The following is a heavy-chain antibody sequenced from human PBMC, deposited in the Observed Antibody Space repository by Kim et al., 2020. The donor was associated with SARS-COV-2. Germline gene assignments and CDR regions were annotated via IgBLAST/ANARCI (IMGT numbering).Heavy chain of an antibody. J-gene: IGHJ4*02. V-gene: IGHV3-74*01. D-gene: IGHD3-10*01. CDR3: ARDRRIRGLISDFFDS. Sequence: SVRGHFTISRDNARNTLDLQMNSLRAEDTAVYYCARDRRIRGLISDFFDSWGQGNLVTVSS.